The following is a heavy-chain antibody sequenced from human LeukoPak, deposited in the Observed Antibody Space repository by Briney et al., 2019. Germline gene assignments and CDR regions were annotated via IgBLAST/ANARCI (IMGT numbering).Heavy chain of an antibody. CDR3: ASSGVYYYGMDV. D-gene: IGHD3-10*01. CDR1: GYTFTSYD. J-gene: IGHJ6*02. Sequence: ASVKVSCKASGYTFTSYDINWVRQATGQGLEWMGWMNPNSGNTGYAQKFQGRVTITRNTSISTAYMELSSLRSDDTAVYYCASSGVYYYGMDVWGQGTTVTVSS. V-gene: IGHV1-8*03. CDR2: MNPNSGNT.